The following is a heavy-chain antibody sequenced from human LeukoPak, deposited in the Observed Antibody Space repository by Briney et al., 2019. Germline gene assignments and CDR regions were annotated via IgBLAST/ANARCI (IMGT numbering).Heavy chain of an antibody. Sequence: SETLSLTCTVSGGSISSGGYYWSWIRQPPGKGLEWIGYIYHSGSTYYNPSLKSRVTISVDTSKNQFSLKLSSVTAADTAVYYCARAYPITMIVVVTPYYFDYWGQGTLVTVSS. D-gene: IGHD3-22*01. CDR3: ARAYPITMIVVVTPYYFDY. CDR2: IYHSGST. V-gene: IGHV4-30-2*01. J-gene: IGHJ4*02. CDR1: GGSISSGGYY.